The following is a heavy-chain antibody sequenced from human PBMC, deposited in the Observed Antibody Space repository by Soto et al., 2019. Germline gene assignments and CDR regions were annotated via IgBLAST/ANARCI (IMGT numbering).Heavy chain of an antibody. V-gene: IGHV3-30*18. CDR3: ANWNYPQSD. Sequence: QVQLVESGGGVVQPGKSLRLSCAASGFTFNPYGMHWVRQAPGKGPEWVAVISNDGSNTYYADSVKGRFTISRDNSKNTLYLQMNSLRAEDTAVYYCANWNYPQSDWGQGTLVTVSS. J-gene: IGHJ4*02. CDR1: GFTFNPYG. D-gene: IGHD1-7*01. CDR2: ISNDGSNT.